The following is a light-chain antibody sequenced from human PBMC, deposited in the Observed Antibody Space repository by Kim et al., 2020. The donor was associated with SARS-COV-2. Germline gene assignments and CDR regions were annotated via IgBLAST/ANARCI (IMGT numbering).Light chain of an antibody. CDR2: AAS. CDR3: QQSYSTPYS. CDR1: QRISSY. V-gene: IGKV1-39*01. J-gene: IGKJ2*03. Sequence: ASVGDRVTMTCRASQRISSYLNWYQQKPGKAPKLLIYAASSLQSGVPSRFSGSGSGTDFTLTISSLQPEDFATYYCQQSYSTPYSFGQGTKLEIK.